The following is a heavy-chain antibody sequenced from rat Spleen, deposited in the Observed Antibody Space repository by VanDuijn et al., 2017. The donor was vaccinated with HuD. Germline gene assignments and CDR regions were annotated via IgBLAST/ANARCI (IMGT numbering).Heavy chain of an antibody. D-gene: IGHD1-2*01. CDR2: ISTGGDTT. CDR1: GFTFSSHG. J-gene: IGHJ1*01. CDR3: TTGTIAAPYWYFDF. V-gene: IGHV5-25*01. Sequence: EVQLVESGGGLVQPGRSMKLSCAASGFTFSSHGMAWVRQTPTKGLEWVASISTGGDTTHYRHSVRGRFTVSRDNAKSTLYLQIDSLRSEDTATYYCTTGTIAAPYWYFDFWGPGTMVTVSS.